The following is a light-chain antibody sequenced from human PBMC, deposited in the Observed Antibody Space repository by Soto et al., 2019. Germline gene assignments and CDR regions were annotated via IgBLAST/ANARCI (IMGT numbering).Light chain of an antibody. V-gene: IGKV1-5*01. CDR1: QSISSW. Sequence: DIQMTQSPSTLSASVGDRVTITCRANQSISSWLAWYQQKPGKAPKLLIYDASSLESGVPSRFSGSGSGTEFTLTISSLQPDDFATYYCQQYNSYLALTFGGGTKVEIK. CDR2: DAS. J-gene: IGKJ4*01. CDR3: QQYNSYLALT.